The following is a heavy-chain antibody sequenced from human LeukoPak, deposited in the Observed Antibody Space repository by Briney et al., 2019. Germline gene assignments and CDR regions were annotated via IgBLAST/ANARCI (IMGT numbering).Heavy chain of an antibody. CDR3: ARNYDDYRLTWWFDP. Sequence: PGGSLRLSCAASGFIFRIYGMHWVRQAPGKGLEWVALISYEGDSTYYADSVKGRFTISRDNSKDMLYLQMNSLRAEDTAVYYCARNYDDYRLTWWFDPWGQGTLVTVSA. D-gene: IGHD4-17*01. CDR2: ISYEGDST. J-gene: IGHJ5*02. V-gene: IGHV3-30*03. CDR1: GFIFRIYG.